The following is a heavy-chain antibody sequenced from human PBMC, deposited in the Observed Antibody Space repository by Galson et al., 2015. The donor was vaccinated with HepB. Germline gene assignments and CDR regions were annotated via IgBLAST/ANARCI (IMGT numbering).Heavy chain of an antibody. V-gene: IGHV1-69*13. CDR3: ARDAPTVVGGALFDY. D-gene: IGHD1-26*01. CDR1: GGTFSNYA. Sequence: SVKVSCKASGGTFSNYAISWVRQAPGQGLEWMGGIIPIFGTANYAQKFQGRVTITADESTSTAYMELSSLRSEDTAVYYCARDAPTVVGGALFDYWGQGTLVTVSS. CDR2: IIPIFGTA. J-gene: IGHJ4*02.